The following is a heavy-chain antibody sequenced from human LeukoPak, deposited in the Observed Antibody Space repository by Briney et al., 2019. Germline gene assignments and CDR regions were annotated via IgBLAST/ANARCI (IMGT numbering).Heavy chain of an antibody. V-gene: IGHV4-39*07. J-gene: IGHJ4*02. CDR2: IYYSGST. CDR1: GGSISSSSYY. Sequence: PSETPSLTCTVSGGSISSSSYYWGWIRQPPGKGLEWIGSIYYSGSTYYNPSLKSRVTISVDTSKNQFSLKLSSVTAADTAVYYCARRTSGYSYGFWGQGTLVTVSS. D-gene: IGHD5-18*01. CDR3: ARRTSGYSYGF.